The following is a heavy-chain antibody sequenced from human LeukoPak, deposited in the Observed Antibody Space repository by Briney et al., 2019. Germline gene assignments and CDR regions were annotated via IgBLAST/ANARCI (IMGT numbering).Heavy chain of an antibody. D-gene: IGHD5-12*01. V-gene: IGHV3-49*04. CDR1: GFTFGDYA. CDR3: TRAGATIESDY. CDR2: IRSKAYGGTT. Sequence: GGSLRLSCTASGFTFGDYAMSWVRQAPGKGLEWVGSIRSKAYGGTTEYAASVKGRFTISRDDSKSIAYLQMNSLKTEDTAVYYCTRAGATIESDYWGQGTLVTVSS. J-gene: IGHJ4*02.